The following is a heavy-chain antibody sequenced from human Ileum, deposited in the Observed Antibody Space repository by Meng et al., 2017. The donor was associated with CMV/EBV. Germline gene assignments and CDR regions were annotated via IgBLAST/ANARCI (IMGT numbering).Heavy chain of an antibody. CDR3: AKGVSIFGVLPDY. D-gene: IGHD3-3*01. J-gene: IGHJ4*02. CDR2: ISGSGGST. CDR1: GFTFSSYA. V-gene: IGHV3-23*01. Sequence: GESLKISCAASGFTFSSYAMSWVRQAPGKGLEWVSAISGSGGSTCYADSVKGRFTISRDNSKNTLYLQMNSLRGEDTAVYYCAKGVSIFGVLPDYWGQGTRVTVSS.